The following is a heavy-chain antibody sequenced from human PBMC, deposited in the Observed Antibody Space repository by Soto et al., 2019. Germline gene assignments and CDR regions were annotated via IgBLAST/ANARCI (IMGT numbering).Heavy chain of an antibody. J-gene: IGHJ5*02. V-gene: IGHV3-74*01. CDR2: INSDGSST. D-gene: IGHD2-8*01. Sequence: GGSLRLSCAASGFTFSRYWMHWVRQAPEKGLVWVSRINSDGSSTSYADSVKGRFTISRDNVKNTLYLQMNSLRAEDTAVYYCARDHGPYLGQENLFDPWGQGTLVTVSS. CDR3: ARDHGPYLGQENLFDP. CDR1: GFTFSRYW.